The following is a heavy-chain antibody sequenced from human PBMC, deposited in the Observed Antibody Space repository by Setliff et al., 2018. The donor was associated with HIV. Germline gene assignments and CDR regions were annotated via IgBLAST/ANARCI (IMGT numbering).Heavy chain of an antibody. CDR1: GYTFTNYY. CDR3: ATDFGTVRGVMDYYYYYYMDV. V-gene: IGHV1-46*01. J-gene: IGHJ6*03. D-gene: IGHD3-10*01. Sequence: GASVKVSCKASGYTFTNYYIHWVRQAPGQGLEWMGLINPSGGRTSYAQKFQGRLTMTRDTSRSTVYMELSSLRSEDTAVYYCATDFGTVRGVMDYYYYYYMDVWGKGTTVTVSS. CDR2: INPSGGRT.